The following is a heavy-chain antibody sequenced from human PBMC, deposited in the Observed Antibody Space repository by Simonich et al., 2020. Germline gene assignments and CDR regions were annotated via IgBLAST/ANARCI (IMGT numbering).Heavy chain of an antibody. CDR1: GGSISSYY. V-gene: IGHV4-59*08. CDR3: ARHKFWGEVVTAIPGYWYFDL. Sequence: QVQLQESGPGLVKPSETLSLTCTVSGGSISSYYWSWIRQPPGKGLEWIGYIYYSGSTTYNPSPKSRVTISVDTSKNQFSLKLSSVTAADTAVYYCARHKFWGEVVTAIPGYWYFDLWGRGTLVTVSS. CDR2: IYYSGST. J-gene: IGHJ2*01. D-gene: IGHD2-21*02.